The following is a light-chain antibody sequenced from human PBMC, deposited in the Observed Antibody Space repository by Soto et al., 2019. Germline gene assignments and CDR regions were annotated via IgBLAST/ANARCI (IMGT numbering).Light chain of an antibody. CDR3: HQTYSTPPT. CDR1: QSVRGA. J-gene: IGKJ2*01. CDR2: AAY. Sequence: DVPVPQSPSFLSASVGDRVTITCRTSQSVRGALHWYQQKPGKSPALLIYAAYRLHNGVPSRFSASGSGTDFSLTITSLQPEDFATYICHQTYSTPPTFGQGTKIEIK. V-gene: IGKV1-39*01.